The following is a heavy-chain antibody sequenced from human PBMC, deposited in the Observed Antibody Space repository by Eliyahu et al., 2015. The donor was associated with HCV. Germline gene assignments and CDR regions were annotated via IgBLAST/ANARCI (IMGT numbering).Heavy chain of an antibody. Sequence: EVQLVESGGGLVKPGGSLRLSCAASGFTFSSYSMNWVRQAPGKGLEWVSSISSSSSYIYYADSVKGRFTISRDNAKNSLYLQMNSLRAEDTAVYYCARSGSGWYDAFDIWGQGTMVTVSS. D-gene: IGHD6-19*01. CDR2: ISSSSSYI. CDR3: ARSGSGWYDAFDI. CDR1: GFTFSSYS. J-gene: IGHJ3*02. V-gene: IGHV3-21*01.